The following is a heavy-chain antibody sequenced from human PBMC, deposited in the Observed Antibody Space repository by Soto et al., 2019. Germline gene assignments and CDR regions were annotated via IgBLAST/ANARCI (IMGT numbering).Heavy chain of an antibody. CDR3: ARVMVRGVPRWFDP. V-gene: IGHV4-59*01. Sequence: SETLSLTCTVSGGSISSYYWSWIRQPPGEGLEWIGYIYYSGSTNYNPSLKSRVTISVDTSKNQFSLKLSSVTAADTAVYYCARVMVRGVPRWFDPWGQGTLVTVSS. J-gene: IGHJ5*02. CDR1: GGSISSYY. D-gene: IGHD3-10*01. CDR2: IYYSGST.